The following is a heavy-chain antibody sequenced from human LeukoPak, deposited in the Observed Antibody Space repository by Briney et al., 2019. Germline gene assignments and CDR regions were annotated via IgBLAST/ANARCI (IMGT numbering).Heavy chain of an antibody. J-gene: IGHJ3*02. CDR3: ARLFDSVWSSDPETFDM. D-gene: IGHD3-3*01. CDR1: GGSMSSHY. Sequence: PSKTLSLTCTVSGGSMSSHYWSWIRQAPGKGLQWIGYIYYSGKTYYYPSLQSRVTISVDTSKNRFSLRLTSVTAADTALYYCARLFDSVWSSDPETFDMWGLGTMVTVSS. CDR2: IYYSGKT. V-gene: IGHV4-59*11.